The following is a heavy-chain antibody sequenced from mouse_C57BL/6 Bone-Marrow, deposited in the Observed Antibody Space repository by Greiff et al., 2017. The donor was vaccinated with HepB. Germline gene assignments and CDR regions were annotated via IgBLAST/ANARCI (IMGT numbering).Heavy chain of an antibody. J-gene: IGHJ2*01. CDR3: ARGDSSGDFDY. Sequence: EVKLQESGPGLVKPSQTVFLTCTVTGISITTGNYRWSWIRQFPGNKLEWIGYIYYSGTITYNPSLTSRTTNTRDTPKNQFFLEMNSLTAEDTATYYCARGDSSGDFDYWGQGTTLTVSS. D-gene: IGHD3-2*02. V-gene: IGHV3-5*01. CDR2: IYYSGTI. CDR1: GISITTGNYR.